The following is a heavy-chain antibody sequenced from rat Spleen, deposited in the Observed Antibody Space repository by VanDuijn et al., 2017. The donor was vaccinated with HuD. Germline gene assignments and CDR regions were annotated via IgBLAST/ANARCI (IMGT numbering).Heavy chain of an antibody. CDR3: TTDRLGADYFDY. Sequence: EVQLVESGGGLVQPGRSLKLSCVASGFTFSSYWMYWIRQAPGKGLEWVSSINTDGDSTYYPDSVKGRFTISRDNAKSTLYLQMDSLRSEDTATYYCTTDRLGADYFDYWGQGVMVTVSS. V-gene: IGHV5-58*01. D-gene: IGHD5-1*01. CDR2: INTDGDST. J-gene: IGHJ2*01. CDR1: GFTFSSYW.